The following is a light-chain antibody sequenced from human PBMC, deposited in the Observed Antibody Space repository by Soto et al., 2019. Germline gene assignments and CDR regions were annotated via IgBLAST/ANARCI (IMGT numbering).Light chain of an antibody. V-gene: IGLV2-8*01. CDR2: DVI. Sequence: QSALTQPPSASGSPGQSVTISCTGTSSDVGGYNYVSWYQQYPGKAPKLMIHDVIKRPSGVPDRFSASKSGNTAFLTVSGLQAEDEADYYCSSYAGRNKYVFGTGTQVTVL. CDR1: SSDVGGYNY. J-gene: IGLJ1*01. CDR3: SSYAGRNKYV.